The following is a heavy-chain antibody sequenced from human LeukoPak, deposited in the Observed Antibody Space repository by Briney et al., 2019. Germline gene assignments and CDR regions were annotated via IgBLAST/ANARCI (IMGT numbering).Heavy chain of an antibody. Sequence: GGSLRLSCAVSGFTFNYYDMHWVRQAPGKRLEWVSAIRTTGDTHYPDSVKGRFAMSREDAKNSVHLQMNTLRAGDTSVYYCARGVSYYYDNSGHPGWYFDLWGRGTLVTVSS. J-gene: IGHJ2*01. D-gene: IGHD3-22*01. CDR3: ARGVSYYYDNSGHPGWYFDL. V-gene: IGHV3-13*01. CDR2: IRTTGDT. CDR1: GFTFNYYD.